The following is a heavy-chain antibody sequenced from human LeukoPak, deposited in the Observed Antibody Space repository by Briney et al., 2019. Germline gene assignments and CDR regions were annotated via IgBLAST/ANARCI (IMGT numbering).Heavy chain of an antibody. V-gene: IGHV3-48*01. CDR2: ISSSSSTI. CDR1: GFTFSSYS. J-gene: IGHJ4*02. Sequence: GGSLRLSCAASGFTFSSYSMNWVRQAPGKGLEWVSYISSSSSTIYYADSVKGRFTISRDNSKNTLYLQMNSLRAEDTAVYYCAKDPKRGDYWGQGTLVTVSS. D-gene: IGHD3-16*01. CDR3: AKDPKRGDY.